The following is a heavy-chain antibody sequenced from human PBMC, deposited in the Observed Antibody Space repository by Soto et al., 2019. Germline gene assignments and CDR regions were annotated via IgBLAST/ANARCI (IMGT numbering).Heavy chain of an antibody. J-gene: IGHJ6*02. D-gene: IGHD3-16*01. CDR2: IVPRVGSP. CDR1: GGTFSDYA. CDR3: ARDRIQLRLGKYSFNGMDV. Sequence: QVQLVQSGAEMRKPGSSLRVSCKASGGTFSDYAFSWVRQAPGQGLEWMGGIVPRVGSPNYAQKFGGKVTITADTYSSTVYMALSSLRFGDTAVYFCARDRIQLRLGKYSFNGMDVWGQGTTIIVSS. V-gene: IGHV1-69*06.